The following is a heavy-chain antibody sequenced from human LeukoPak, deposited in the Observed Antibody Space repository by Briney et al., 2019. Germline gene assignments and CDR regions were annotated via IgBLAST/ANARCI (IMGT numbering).Heavy chain of an antibody. CDR1: GGSISSSSYY. CDR3: ARDGHSSGYL. CDR2: IYYSGST. D-gene: IGHD3-22*01. J-gene: IGHJ4*02. Sequence: SETLSLTCTVSGGSISSSSYYWGWIRQPPGKGLEWIGSIYYSGSTYYNPSLKSRVTISVDTSKNQFSLKLSSVTAADTAVYYCARDGHSSGYLWGQGTLVTVSS. V-gene: IGHV4-39*07.